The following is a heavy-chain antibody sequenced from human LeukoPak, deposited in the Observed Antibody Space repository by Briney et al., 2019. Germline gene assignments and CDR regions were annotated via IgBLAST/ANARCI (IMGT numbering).Heavy chain of an antibody. CDR3: ASSYKTGIAAGRSAFDI. V-gene: IGHV1-18*01. J-gene: IGHJ3*02. Sequence: ASVKVSCKASGYTFTSYGISWVRQAPGQGLEWMGWISAYNGNTNYAQKLQGRVTMTTDTSMSTAYMELRSLRSDDTAVYYCASSYKTGIAAGRSAFDIWGQGTMVTVSS. CDR2: ISAYNGNT. D-gene: IGHD6-13*01. CDR1: GYTFTSYG.